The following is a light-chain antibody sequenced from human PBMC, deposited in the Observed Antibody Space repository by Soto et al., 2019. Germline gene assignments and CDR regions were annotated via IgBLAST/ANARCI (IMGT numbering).Light chain of an antibody. CDR3: QQSYSTPQVT. Sequence: DFQMTQSPSSLSASVGDRVTITCRASQSISTYLNWYQQKPGKAPKLLIYTASSLQSGAPPRFSGSGSGTDFTLTISSLQPEDFATYYCQQSYSTPQVTFGQGTRLEIK. V-gene: IGKV1-39*01. CDR1: QSISTY. CDR2: TAS. J-gene: IGKJ5*01.